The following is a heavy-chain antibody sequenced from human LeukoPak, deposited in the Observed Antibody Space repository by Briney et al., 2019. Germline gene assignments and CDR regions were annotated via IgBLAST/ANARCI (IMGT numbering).Heavy chain of an antibody. CDR2: VHHSGST. CDR1: GYSISNAYY. Sequence: SETLSLTCTVSGYSISNAYYWGWIRQPPGKGLEWIGSVHHSGSTYYNPSLKSRLTISVDTSKNQFSLKLSSVTAADTAVYFRARGFWSRYYDYWGQGTLVTVSS. V-gene: IGHV4-38-2*02. D-gene: IGHD2-8*02. J-gene: IGHJ4*02. CDR3: ARGFWSRYYDY.